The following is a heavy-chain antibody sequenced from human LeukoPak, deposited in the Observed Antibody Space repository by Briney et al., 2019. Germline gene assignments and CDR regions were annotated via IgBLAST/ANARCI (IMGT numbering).Heavy chain of an antibody. CDR2: IHGTGTT. V-gene: IGHV4-59*02. CDR3: ARGSGFPDYYYLDV. D-gene: IGHD3-3*01. CDR1: GGSVTSHY. Sequence: SETLSLTCAVSGGSVTSHYWSWIRQPPGKGLEWIGYIHGTGTTNYNPFLKSRATISGNASKMQFSLKLSSVTAADTAVYYCARGSGFPDYYYLDVWGKGTTVTVSS. J-gene: IGHJ6*03.